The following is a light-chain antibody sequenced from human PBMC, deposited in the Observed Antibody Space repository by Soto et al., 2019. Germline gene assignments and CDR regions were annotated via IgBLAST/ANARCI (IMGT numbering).Light chain of an antibody. V-gene: IGKV1-39*01. J-gene: IGKJ2*01. CDR1: QSISSW. Sequence: DIQMTQSPSTLSASVGDRVTITCRASQSISSWLAWYQQKPGKAPKLLIYDASSLESGVPSRFSGSGSGTDFTLTISSLQPEDFATYYCQQSYSTPPNTFGQGTKLEIK. CDR3: QQSYSTPPNT. CDR2: DAS.